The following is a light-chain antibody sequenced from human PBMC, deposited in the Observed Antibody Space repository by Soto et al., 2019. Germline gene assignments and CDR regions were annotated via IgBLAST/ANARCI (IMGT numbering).Light chain of an antibody. CDR1: NIGRKS. CDR2: YDS. J-gene: IGLJ2*01. Sequence: SYELTQPPSVSVAPGKTARITCGGNNIGRKSVHWYQQKPGQAPVLVIYYDSDRPSGIPERFSGSNSGNTATLTISRVEAGDEADYYCQVWDSSSEVFGGGTKLTVL. V-gene: IGLV3-21*04. CDR3: QVWDSSSEV.